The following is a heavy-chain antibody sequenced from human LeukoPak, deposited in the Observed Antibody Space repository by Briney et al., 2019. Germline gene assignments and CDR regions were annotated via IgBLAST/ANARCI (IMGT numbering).Heavy chain of an antibody. CDR1: GFTFSSHW. J-gene: IGHJ3*02. Sequence: GGCLRFSCAASGFTFSSHWMSWVRQAPGKGLEGGANIKQDGRQKYYVNSVKGRFTISRDNAKNSLYLQMNSLRADDTAVYYCARDHYSMVRGLDAFDIWGQGTMVTVSS. D-gene: IGHD3-10*01. CDR2: IKQDGRQK. V-gene: IGHV3-7*05. CDR3: ARDHYSMVRGLDAFDI.